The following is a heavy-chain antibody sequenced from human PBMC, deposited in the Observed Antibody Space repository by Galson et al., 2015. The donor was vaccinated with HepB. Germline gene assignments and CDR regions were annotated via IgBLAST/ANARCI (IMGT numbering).Heavy chain of an antibody. CDR1: GFTFSSFA. CDR2: ISYDGSSK. J-gene: IGHJ4*02. Sequence: SLRLSFAASGFTFSSFAMHWVRQAPGKGPEWVAIISYDGSSKYYADSVKGRFTISRDNSENTLYLQMNSLRGEDTAVYYCAGSYSNSWHNFVYWGQGTLVSVSS. V-gene: IGHV3-30-3*01. D-gene: IGHD6-13*01. CDR3: AGSYSNSWHNFVY.